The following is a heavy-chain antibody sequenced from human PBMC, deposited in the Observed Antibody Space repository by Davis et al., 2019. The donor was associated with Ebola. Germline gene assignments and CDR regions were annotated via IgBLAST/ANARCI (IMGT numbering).Heavy chain of an antibody. CDR2: ISASGANT. CDR1: GFTFSTYA. D-gene: IGHD6-13*01. Sequence: PGGSLRLSCAASGFTFSTYAMSWVCQAPGKGLEWVSAISASGANTYYADSVKGRFTISRDNSKNTLYLQMNSLRAEDTAVYYCAMGMWAAAAHWGQGTLVTVSS. V-gene: IGHV3-23*01. J-gene: IGHJ4*02. CDR3: AMGMWAAAAH.